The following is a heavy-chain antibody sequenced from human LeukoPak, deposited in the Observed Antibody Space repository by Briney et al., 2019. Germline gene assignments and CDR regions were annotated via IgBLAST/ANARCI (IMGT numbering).Heavy chain of an antibody. CDR2: IIPIVGTA. CDR1: GGTFSSYA. Sequence: SVKVSCKASGGTFSSYAISGVRQAPGQGGEWMGRIIPIVGTANYAQKFQGRVTITADKSTSTAYMELSSLRSEDTAVYYCARGEVYSYGYHYYYMDVWGKGTTVTVSS. J-gene: IGHJ6*03. D-gene: IGHD5-18*01. V-gene: IGHV1-69*04. CDR3: ARGEVYSYGYHYYYMDV.